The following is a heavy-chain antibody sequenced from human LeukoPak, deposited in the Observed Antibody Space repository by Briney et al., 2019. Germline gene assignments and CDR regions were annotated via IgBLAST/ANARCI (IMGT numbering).Heavy chain of an antibody. J-gene: IGHJ4*02. D-gene: IGHD1-26*01. V-gene: IGHV4-59*01. Sequence: PSETLSLTCTVSGGSFSSSYWSWIRQPPGKGLEWIGYIYYSGSTNYNPSLKSRVTISLDTSKNQFSLKLSSVTATDTAVYYCARGASGSYNDYWGQGTLVTVSS. CDR1: GGSFSSSY. CDR3: ARGASGSYNDY. CDR2: IYYSGST.